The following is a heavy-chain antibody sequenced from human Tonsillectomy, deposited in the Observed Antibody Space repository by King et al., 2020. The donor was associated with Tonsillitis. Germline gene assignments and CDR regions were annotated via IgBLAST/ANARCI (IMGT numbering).Heavy chain of an antibody. D-gene: IGHD3-22*01. J-gene: IGHJ3*02. CDR2: ISSSSNYI. Sequence: VQLVESGGGLVKPGGSLRPSCAASGFTFSSYSMNWVRQAPGKGLEWVSSISSSSNYIYYADSVKGRFTISRDNAKNSLYLQMNSLRAEDTAVYYCARIVVVDDAFDIWGQGTMVTVSS. V-gene: IGHV3-21*01. CDR1: GFTFSSYS. CDR3: ARIVVVDDAFDI.